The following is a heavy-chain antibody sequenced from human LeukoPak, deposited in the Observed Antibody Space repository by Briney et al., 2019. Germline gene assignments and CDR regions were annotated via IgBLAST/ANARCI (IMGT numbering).Heavy chain of an antibody. V-gene: IGHV3-21*01. CDR2: ISSSSSYI. CDR1: GFTFSSYS. Sequence: PGGSLRLSCAASGFTFSSYSMNWVRQAPGKGLEWVSSISSSSSYIYYADSVKGRFTISRDNAKNSLYLQMNSLRAEDTAVYYCARVDLSDILTGAFDYWGQGTLVTVSS. D-gene: IGHD3-9*01. J-gene: IGHJ4*02. CDR3: ARVDLSDILTGAFDY.